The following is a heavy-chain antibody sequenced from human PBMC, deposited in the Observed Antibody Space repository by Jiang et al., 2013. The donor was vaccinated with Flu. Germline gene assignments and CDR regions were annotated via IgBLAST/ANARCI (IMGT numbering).Heavy chain of an antibody. J-gene: IGHJ6*03. CDR1: GYTFTSYA. V-gene: IGHV1-3*01. CDR2: INAGNGNT. Sequence: SGAEVKKPGASVKVSCKASGYTFTSYAMHWVRQAPGQRLEWMGWINAGNGNTKYSQKFQGRVTITRDTSASTAYMELSSLRSEDTAVYYCARCGVVVPAAIKETYYYYYYYMDVWGKGTTVTVSS. D-gene: IGHD2-2*02. CDR3: ARCGVVVPAAIKETYYYYYYYMDV.